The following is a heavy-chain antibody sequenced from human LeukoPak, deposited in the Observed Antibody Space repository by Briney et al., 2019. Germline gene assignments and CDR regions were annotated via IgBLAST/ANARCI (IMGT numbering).Heavy chain of an antibody. CDR2: MSYDGANK. Sequence: PGGSLRLSCAASGFTFTNYGMHWARQAPGKGLEWVAIMSYDGANKLYAESVKGRFTISRDNSKNTMYLQMNSLRVEDTAVYYCSKMGPHHDPSGNLEHWGQGNPGNR. CDR3: SKMGPHHDPSGNLEH. D-gene: IGHD6-19*01. CDR1: GFTFTNYG. J-gene: IGHJ4*02. V-gene: IGHV3-30*18.